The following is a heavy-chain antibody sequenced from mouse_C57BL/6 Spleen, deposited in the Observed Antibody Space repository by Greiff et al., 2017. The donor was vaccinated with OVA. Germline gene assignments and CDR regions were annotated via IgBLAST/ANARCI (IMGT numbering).Heavy chain of an antibody. CDR3: ASEGLRLLFAY. CDR1: GYTFTGYW. V-gene: IGHV1-9*01. D-gene: IGHD3-2*02. Sequence: QVQLQQSGAELMKPGASVKLSCKATGYTFTGYWIEWVKQRPGHGLEWIGEILPGSGSTNYNEKFKGKATFTADTSSNTAYMQLSSLTTEDSAIYYCASEGLRLLFAYWGQGTLVTVSA. J-gene: IGHJ3*01. CDR2: ILPGSGST.